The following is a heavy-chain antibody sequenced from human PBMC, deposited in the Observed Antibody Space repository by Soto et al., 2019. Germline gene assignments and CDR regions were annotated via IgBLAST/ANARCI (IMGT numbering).Heavy chain of an antibody. V-gene: IGHV3-33*01. J-gene: IGHJ4*02. CDR2: IWYDGGNK. CDR1: GFTFSSYF. CDR3: ARDGQWLPRDGLRSSYYFDY. D-gene: IGHD6-19*01. Sequence: GGSLRLSCAASGFTFSSYFMHWVRQAPGKGLEWVAVIWYDGGNKYYADSVKGRFTISRDNSKNTLYLQMNSLRAEDTAVYYCARDGQWLPRDGLRSSYYFDYWGQGTLVTVSS.